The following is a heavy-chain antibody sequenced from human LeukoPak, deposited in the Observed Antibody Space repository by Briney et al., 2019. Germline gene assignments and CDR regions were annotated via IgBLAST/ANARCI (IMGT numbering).Heavy chain of an antibody. J-gene: IGHJ3*02. CDR2: ISWNSGRI. CDR3: ARPRGYGGNWDAFDI. CDR1: GFTFDDYA. D-gene: IGHD4-23*01. V-gene: IGHV3-9*01. Sequence: GGSLRLSCAASGFTFDDYAMHWVRQAPGKGLEWVSGISWNSGRIVYADSVKGRFTISRDNAKNSLYLQMNSLRAEDTALYYCARPRGYGGNWDAFDIWGQGTMVTVSS.